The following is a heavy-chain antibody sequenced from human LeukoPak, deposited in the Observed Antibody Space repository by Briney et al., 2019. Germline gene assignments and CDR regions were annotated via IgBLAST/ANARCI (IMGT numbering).Heavy chain of an antibody. CDR2: ISAGGGST. V-gene: IGHV3-23*01. CDR1: GFTLSTYA. J-gene: IGHJ5*02. D-gene: IGHD6-13*01. Sequence: GGSLRLSCAASGFTLSTYAMNWVRQAPGKGLEWVSGISAGGGSTYYADSVKGRFTISRDNSKNTLYLQMNSRTVEDTAVYYCAKSPRSAADNWFDPWGQGTLVTVSS. CDR3: AKSPRSAADNWFDP.